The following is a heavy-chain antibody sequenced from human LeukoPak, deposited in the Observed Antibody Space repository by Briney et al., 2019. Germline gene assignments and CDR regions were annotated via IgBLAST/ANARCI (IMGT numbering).Heavy chain of an antibody. D-gene: IGHD2-2*01. CDR3: AKDPREYCSSTSCPNWFDP. V-gene: IGHV3-23*01. CDR2: ISASGGTT. Sequence: GGSLRLSCAASGFTFGSYAMSWVRQAPGKGLECVSSISASGGTTYYADSVKGRFTISRDNSKNTLYLQMLSLRAEDSAMYYCAKDPREYCSSTSCPNWFDPWGQGTLVTVSS. J-gene: IGHJ5*02. CDR1: GFTFGSYA.